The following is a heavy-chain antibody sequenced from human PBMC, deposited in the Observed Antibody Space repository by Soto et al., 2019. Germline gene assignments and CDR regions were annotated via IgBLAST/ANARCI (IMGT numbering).Heavy chain of an antibody. Sequence: QVQLQESGPGLVKPSQTLSLTCTVSGGSISSGDDFWTWIRQPPGQGLEWIGYIYYSGSTYYNPSLKSRLNMSVDTSKNQFSLKLSSVTAADTAVYYCARDRAKWKDYYYYGMDVWGQGTTVTVSS. D-gene: IGHD1-20*01. CDR3: ARDRAKWKDYYYYGMDV. CDR1: GGSISSGDDF. J-gene: IGHJ6*02. V-gene: IGHV4-30-4*01. CDR2: IYYSGST.